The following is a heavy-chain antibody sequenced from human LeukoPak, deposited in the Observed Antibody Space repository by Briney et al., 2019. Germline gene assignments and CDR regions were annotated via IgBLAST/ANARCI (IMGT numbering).Heavy chain of an antibody. Sequence: GGSLRLSCAASGFTFSSYAMSWVRQAPGKGLEWVSAISGSGGSAYYADSVKGRFTISRDNSKNTLYLQMNSLRAEDTAVYYCAGLYSSSWYTTPLTRFDYWGQGTLVTVSS. CDR3: AGLYSSSWYTTPLTRFDY. J-gene: IGHJ4*02. CDR1: GFTFSSYA. D-gene: IGHD6-13*01. CDR2: ISGSGGSA. V-gene: IGHV3-23*01.